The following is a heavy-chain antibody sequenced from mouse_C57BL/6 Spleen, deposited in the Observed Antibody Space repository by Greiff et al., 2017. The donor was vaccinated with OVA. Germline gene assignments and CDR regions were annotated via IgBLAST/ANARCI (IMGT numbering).Heavy chain of an antibody. D-gene: IGHD3-1*01. J-gene: IGHJ4*01. CDR1: GYTFTSYW. Sequence: QVQLQQPGAELVKPGASVKLSCKASGYTFTSYWMHWVKQRPGQGLEWIGMIHPNSGSTNYNEKFKSKATLTVDKPSSTAYMQLSSLTSEDSAVYYCAKSWGYDNYAMDYWGQGTPATVSS. V-gene: IGHV1-64*01. CDR2: IHPNSGST. CDR3: AKSWGYDNYAMDY.